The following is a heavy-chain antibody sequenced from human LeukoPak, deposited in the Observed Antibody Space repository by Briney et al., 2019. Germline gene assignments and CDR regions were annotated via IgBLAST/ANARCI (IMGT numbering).Heavy chain of an antibody. Sequence: GGAPRLSCAASGFTFSSYAMSWVHQAPGKGLEWVPAISGSGGSTYYADSVKGRFTISRDNSKNTLYLQMNRLRAEDTAVYYCAKDSITIFGVVHTFDYWGQGTLVTVSS. CDR1: GFTFSSYA. CDR3: AKDSITIFGVVHTFDY. V-gene: IGHV3-23*01. D-gene: IGHD3-3*01. CDR2: ISGSGGST. J-gene: IGHJ4*02.